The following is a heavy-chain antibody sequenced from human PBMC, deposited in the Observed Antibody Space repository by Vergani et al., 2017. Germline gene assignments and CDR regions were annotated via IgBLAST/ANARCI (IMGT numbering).Heavy chain of an antibody. CDR1: GGPFSGYY. Sequence: QVQLQQWGAGLLKPSETLSLTCAVYGGPFSGYYWSWIRQPPGKGLEWIGEINHSGSTNYNPSLKSRVTISVDTSKNQFSLKLSSVTAADTAVYYCARVRAVTTGGYYFDYWGQGTLVTVSS. CDR2: INHSGST. J-gene: IGHJ4*02. V-gene: IGHV4-34*01. D-gene: IGHD4-11*01. CDR3: ARVRAVTTGGYYFDY.